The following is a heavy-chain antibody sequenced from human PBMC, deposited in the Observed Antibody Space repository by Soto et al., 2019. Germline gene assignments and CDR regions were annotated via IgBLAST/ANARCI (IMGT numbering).Heavy chain of an antibody. Sequence: QVRLVQSGTGVTEPGASVKVPCKASGYTFSTYYISWVRQAPGQGLQWLGWISGFNGNTFSPQEVQDRVVLTMDTSTTTAYMELTRLRAADTAVDYCARDDAVCGRARAFDGWGQGTLVIVSS. D-gene: IGHD2-8*01. CDR2: ISGFNGNT. CDR1: GYTFSTYY. V-gene: IGHV1-18*01. J-gene: IGHJ3*01. CDR3: ARDDAVCGRARAFDG.